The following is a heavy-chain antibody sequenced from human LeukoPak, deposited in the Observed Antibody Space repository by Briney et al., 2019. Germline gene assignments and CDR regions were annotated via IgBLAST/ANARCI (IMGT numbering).Heavy chain of an antibody. CDR3: ARERSGSEIFARSFDI. CDR2: IYYSGST. V-gene: IGHV4-59*12. D-gene: IGHD3-3*01. Sequence: SETLSLTCTVSGGSISSYYWSWIRQPPGKGLEWIGYIYYSGSTNYNPSLKSRVTISGDTSKNQFSLKLSSVTAADTAVYYCARERSGSEIFARSFDIWGQGTMVTVSS. CDR1: GGSISSYY. J-gene: IGHJ3*02.